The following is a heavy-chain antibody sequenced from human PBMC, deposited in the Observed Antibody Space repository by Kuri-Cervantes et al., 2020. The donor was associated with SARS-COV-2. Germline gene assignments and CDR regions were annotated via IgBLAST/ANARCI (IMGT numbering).Heavy chain of an antibody. V-gene: IGHV4-38-2*01. CDR2: IYHSGST. CDR3: ARLPALPWYFDY. Sequence: SETLSLTCAVSGYSISSGYYWGWIRQPPGKGLEWIGSIYHSGSTYYNPSLKSRVTISVDTSKNQFSLKLSSVTAADTAAYYCARLPALPWYFDYWGQGTLVTVSS. J-gene: IGHJ4*02. CDR1: GYSISSGYY.